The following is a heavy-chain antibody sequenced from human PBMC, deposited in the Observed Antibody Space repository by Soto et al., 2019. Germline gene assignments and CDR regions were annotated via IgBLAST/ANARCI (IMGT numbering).Heavy chain of an antibody. Sequence: ASVNVSCKASGYTFTSYGISWVRQAPGQGLEWMGWISAYNGNTNYAQKLQGRVTMNTDTSTSTAYMELRSLRSDDTAVYYCARSMIAQARDACDFWVHGKIVSVSS. J-gene: IGHJ3*01. CDR3: ARSMIAQARDACDF. CDR2: ISAYNGNT. CDR1: GYTFTSYG. D-gene: IGHD3-22*01. V-gene: IGHV1-18*04.